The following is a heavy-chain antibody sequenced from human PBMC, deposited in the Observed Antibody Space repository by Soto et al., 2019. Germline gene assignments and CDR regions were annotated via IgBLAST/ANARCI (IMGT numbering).Heavy chain of an antibody. D-gene: IGHD3-10*01. J-gene: IGHJ6*02. CDR1: GYTFPSYG. CDR3: ARAGKYYYGSGSPYYYGMDV. V-gene: IGHV1-18*04. CDR2: ISGYNGNT. Sequence: QVQLVQSGAEVKKPGASVKVSCKASGYTFPSYGVSWVRQAPGQGLEWMGWISGYNGNTNYAQKLQGRDTMTTDTSTSTAYMELRSLRSDDKAVYYCARAGKYYYGSGSPYYYGMDVWGQGITVTVSS.